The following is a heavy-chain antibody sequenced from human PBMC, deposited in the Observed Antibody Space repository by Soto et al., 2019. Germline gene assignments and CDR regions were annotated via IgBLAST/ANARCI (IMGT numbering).Heavy chain of an antibody. D-gene: IGHD2-2*02. J-gene: IGHJ6*02. V-gene: IGHV3-43D*04. Sequence: PGGSLRLSCAASGFTFDGYAMHWVRQAPGKGLEWVSLISWEGGSTYYADSVKGRFTISRDNSKNSLYLQMNSLRAEDTALYYCTKDLGQNCSSTSCYTWGGLYYYYYGMDVWGQGTTVTV. CDR3: TKDLGQNCSSTSCYTWGGLYYYYYGMDV. CDR2: ISWEGGST. CDR1: GFTFDGYA.